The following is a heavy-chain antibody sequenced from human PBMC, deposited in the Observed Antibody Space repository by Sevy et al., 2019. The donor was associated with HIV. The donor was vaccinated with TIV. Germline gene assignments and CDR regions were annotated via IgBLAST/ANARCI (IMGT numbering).Heavy chain of an antibody. D-gene: IGHD3-22*01. CDR1: GFTFSDYY. V-gene: IGHV3-11*05. CDR3: ARDRITHYYDSSGYYTSGYGMDV. J-gene: IGHJ6*02. Sequence: GGSLRLSCAASGFTFSDYYMSWIRQAPGKGLEWVSYMSSGTSYTNYADSVKGRFTISRDASKNTLYLQMNSLGAEDTAVYYCARDRITHYYDSSGYYTSGYGMDVWGQGTTVTVSS. CDR2: MSSGTSYT.